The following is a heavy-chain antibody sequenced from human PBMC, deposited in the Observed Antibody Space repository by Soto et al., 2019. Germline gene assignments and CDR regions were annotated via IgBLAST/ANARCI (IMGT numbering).Heavy chain of an antibody. V-gene: IGHV4-30-2*01. J-gene: IGHJ4*02. CDR2: IYHSGST. Sequence: QLQLQESGSGLVKPSQTLSLTCAVSGGSISSGGYSWSWIRQPPGKGLEWIGYIYHSGSTYYNPSLKSRVTISVDRSKNQFSLKLSSVTAADTAVYYCARVKLYYDSSGYYTMQPGNFDYWGQGTLVTVSS. D-gene: IGHD3-22*01. CDR3: ARVKLYYDSSGYYTMQPGNFDY. CDR1: GGSISSGGYS.